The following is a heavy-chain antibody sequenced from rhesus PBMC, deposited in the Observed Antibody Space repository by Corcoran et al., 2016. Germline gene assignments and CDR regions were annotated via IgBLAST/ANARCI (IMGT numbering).Heavy chain of an antibody. CDR1: GGYISGYY. D-gene: IGHD5-42*01. CDR2: IGVSNVST. CDR3: ARGVTVDFDY. Sequence: QVQLEESGPGLVKPSETLSLTCAVSGGYISGYYWNWIRKPQGKGLEWSGYIGVSNVSTRDNPSHKRRVTMSTATSKNHPSRRRSSVTAADTAVYYCARGVTVDFDYWGQGVLVTVSS. J-gene: IGHJ4*01. V-gene: IGHV4S5*01.